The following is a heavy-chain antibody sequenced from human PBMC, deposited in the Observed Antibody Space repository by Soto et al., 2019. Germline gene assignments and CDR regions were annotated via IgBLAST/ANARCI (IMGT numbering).Heavy chain of an antibody. CDR2: IYYSGST. CDR3: ARGDSGYDGGGFDY. CDR1: GGSIXSYY. Sequence: PSETLSLTCTFSGGSIXSYYWSLIRQPPGKGLEWIGYIYYSGSTNYHPSLKSRVTISVDTSKNQFSLKLSSVTAADTAVYYCARGDSGYDGGGFDYWGQGTLVTVSS. D-gene: IGHD5-12*01. J-gene: IGHJ4*02. V-gene: IGHV4-59*01.